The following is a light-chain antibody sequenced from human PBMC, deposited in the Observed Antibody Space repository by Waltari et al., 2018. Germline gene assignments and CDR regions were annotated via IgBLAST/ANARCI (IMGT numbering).Light chain of an antibody. CDR1: GSNIGINT. J-gene: IGLJ1*01. V-gene: IGLV1-44*01. CDR2: NDN. Sequence: QSVLTQPPSASGTPGQRVTISCSGSGSNIGINTVNCYQQLPGTAPKLLIYNDNQRPSGVPDRFSGSKSCSSASLAISGLQSDDEANYYCAAWDDSLNGLSFGTGTRVTVL. CDR3: AAWDDSLNGLS.